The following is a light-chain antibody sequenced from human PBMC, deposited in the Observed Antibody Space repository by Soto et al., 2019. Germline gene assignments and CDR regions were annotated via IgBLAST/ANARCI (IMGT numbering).Light chain of an antibody. CDR1: SSNIGNNY. J-gene: IGLJ2*01. CDR3: GTWASSLSAVV. V-gene: IGLV1-51*01. Sequence: QSVLTQPPSVSAAPGQKVTISCSGSSSNIGNNYVSWYQQLPGTAPKLLIYDKNERPSGIPDRFSGSKSGTSATLGITGLQTEDEADYYCGTWASSLSAVVFGGGTKLTVL. CDR2: DKN.